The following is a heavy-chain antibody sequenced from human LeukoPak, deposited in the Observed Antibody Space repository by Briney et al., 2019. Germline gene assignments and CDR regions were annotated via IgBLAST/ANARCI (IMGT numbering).Heavy chain of an antibody. Sequence: GGSLRLSCEASGFTLSDYYMSWIRQAAGKGLEWVSYITNNGSSIYYADSLRGRFTVSRDNAKSSLCLQMHRLRGDDRAVHYCARDRERGYCSGGGCYSVAAFDVWGQGTRVTVSS. J-gene: IGHJ3*01. D-gene: IGHD2-15*01. CDR2: ITNNGSSI. CDR3: ARDRERGYCSGGGCYSVAAFDV. CDR1: GFTLSDYY. V-gene: IGHV3-11*01.